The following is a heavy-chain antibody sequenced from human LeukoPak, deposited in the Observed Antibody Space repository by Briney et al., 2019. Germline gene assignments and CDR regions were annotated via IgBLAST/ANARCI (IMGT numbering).Heavy chain of an antibody. Sequence: ASVKVSRKASGYTFTGYYMHWVRQAPGQGLEWMGWINPNSGGTNYAQKFQGRVTMTRDTSISTAYMELSRLRSDDTAVYYCARAAPGRYFDWLLPSYWGQGTLVTVSS. V-gene: IGHV1-2*02. CDR2: INPNSGGT. J-gene: IGHJ4*02. CDR1: GYTFTGYY. CDR3: ARAAPGRYFDWLLPSY. D-gene: IGHD3-9*01.